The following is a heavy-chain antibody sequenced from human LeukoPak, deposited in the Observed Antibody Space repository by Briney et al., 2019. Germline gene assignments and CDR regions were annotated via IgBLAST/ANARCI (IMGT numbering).Heavy chain of an antibody. Sequence: ASVKVSCKASGGTFSSYAISWVRQAPGQGLEWMGGIIPIFGTANYAQKFQGRVTITADESTSTAYMELSSLRSEDTAVYYCARERYSTYATTHPDAFDIWGQGTMGTVSS. CDR3: ARERYSTYATTHPDAFDI. J-gene: IGHJ3*02. D-gene: IGHD4-11*01. V-gene: IGHV1-69*01. CDR2: IIPIFGTA. CDR1: GGTFSSYA.